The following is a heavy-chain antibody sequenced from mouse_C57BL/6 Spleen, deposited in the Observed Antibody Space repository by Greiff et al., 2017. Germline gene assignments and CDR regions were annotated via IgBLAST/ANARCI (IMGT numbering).Heavy chain of an antibody. Sequence: QVHVKQSGAELARPGASVKMSCKASGYTFTSYTMHWVKQRPGQGLEWIGYINPSSGYTKYNQKFKDKATLTADKSSSTAYMQLSSLKSEDSAVYYCARGGTVMDYWGQGTSVTVSS. V-gene: IGHV1-4*01. D-gene: IGHD4-1*01. J-gene: IGHJ4*01. CDR1: GYTFTSYT. CDR2: INPSSGYT. CDR3: ARGGTVMDY.